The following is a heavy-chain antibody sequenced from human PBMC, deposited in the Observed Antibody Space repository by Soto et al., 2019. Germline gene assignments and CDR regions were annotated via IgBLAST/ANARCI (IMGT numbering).Heavy chain of an antibody. CDR2: IIPIFGTA. CDR3: ARDRLTFGGVIHAFDI. CDR1: GGTFSSYA. V-gene: IGHV1-69*13. J-gene: IGHJ3*02. D-gene: IGHD3-16*02. Sequence: SVKVSCKASGGTFSSYAISWVRQAPGQGLEWMGGIIPIFGTANYAQKFQGRVTITADESTSTDYMELSSLRSEDTAVYYCARDRLTFGGVIHAFDIRGQGTMVTVSS.